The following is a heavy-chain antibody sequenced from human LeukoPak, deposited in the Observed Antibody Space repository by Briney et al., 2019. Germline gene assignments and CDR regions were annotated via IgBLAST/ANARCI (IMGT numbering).Heavy chain of an antibody. CDR2: INHSGST. D-gene: IGHD3-22*01. V-gene: IGHV4-34*01. CDR3: ATVPSCDSSGPPFDY. CDR1: GGSFSGYY. J-gene: IGHJ4*02. Sequence: SETLSLTCAVYGGSFSGYYWSWIRQPPGKGLEWIGEINHSGSTNYNPSLKSRVTISVDTSKNQFSLKLSSVTAADTAVYYCATVPSCDSSGPPFDYWGQGTLVTVSS.